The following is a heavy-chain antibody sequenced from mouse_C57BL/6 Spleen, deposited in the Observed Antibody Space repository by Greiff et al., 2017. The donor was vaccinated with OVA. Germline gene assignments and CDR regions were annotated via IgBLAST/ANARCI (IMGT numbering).Heavy chain of an antibody. CDR2: IYPGSGST. J-gene: IGHJ2*01. Sequence: VQLQQPGAELVKPGASVKMSCKASGYTFTSYWITWVKQRPGQGLAWIGDIYPGSGSTNYNEKFKSKATLTVDTSSSTAYMQISCLTSEDAAVYYCAGLRGYFDDWGQGTTLTVSS. CDR3: AGLRGYFDD. CDR1: GYTFTSYW. D-gene: IGHD2-4*01. V-gene: IGHV1-55*01.